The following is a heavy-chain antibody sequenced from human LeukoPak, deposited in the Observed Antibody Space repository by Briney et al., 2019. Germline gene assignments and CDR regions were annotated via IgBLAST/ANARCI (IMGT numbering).Heavy chain of an antibody. Sequence: GGSLRLSCAASGFTFSNYAMSWVRQAPGKGLEWVSGISGTGGATYYADSVKGRFTISRDNSKNTLFLQMNTLRAEDTAVYFRAKDSGYGDYASWGQGTLVTVSS. CDR3: AKDSGYGDYAS. D-gene: IGHD4-17*01. CDR1: GFTFSNYA. J-gene: IGHJ5*02. CDR2: ISGTGGAT. V-gene: IGHV3-23*01.